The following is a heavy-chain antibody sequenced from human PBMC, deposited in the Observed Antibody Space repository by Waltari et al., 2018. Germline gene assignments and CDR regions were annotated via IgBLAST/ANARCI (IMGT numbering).Heavy chain of an antibody. J-gene: IGHJ6*03. CDR1: GGSISSYY. V-gene: IGHV4-4*07. D-gene: IGHD3-22*01. CDR3: AREVRYYDSSGYSYYYYYYMDV. CDR2: IYTSGST. Sequence: QVQLQESGPGLVKPSETLSLTCTVSGGSISSYYWSWIRQPAGKGLEWIGRIYTSGSTNYNPSLKSRVTMSVDTSKNQFSLKLSSVTAADTAVYYCAREVRYYDSSGYSYYYYYYMDVWGKGTTVTVSS.